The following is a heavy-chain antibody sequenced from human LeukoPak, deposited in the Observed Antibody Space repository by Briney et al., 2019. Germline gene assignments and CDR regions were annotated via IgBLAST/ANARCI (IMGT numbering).Heavy chain of an antibody. D-gene: IGHD2-15*01. CDR1: GFTFSSYA. V-gene: IGHV3-64D*08. J-gene: IGHJ4*02. CDR2: ISTNGGRT. CDR3: PLPTLGY. Sequence: QPGGSLRLSCAASGFTFSSYAMHWVRQAPGKGLQYVSGISTNGGRTYYADSVKGRFTISRDNSKNTLYLQMSSLRVEDTAVYYCPLPTLGYWGQGTLVTVSS.